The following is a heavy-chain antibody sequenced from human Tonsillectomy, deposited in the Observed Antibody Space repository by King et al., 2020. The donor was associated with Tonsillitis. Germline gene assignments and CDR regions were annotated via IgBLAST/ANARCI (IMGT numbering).Heavy chain of an antibody. V-gene: IGHV3-23*03. CDR3: AKDIPLGSSGYYYFYGMDV. CDR2: IYSSGSGT. D-gene: IGHD3-22*01. CDR1: GFTFSSYA. J-gene: IGHJ6*02. Sequence: DVQLVESGGGLVQPGGSLRLSCAASGFTFSSYAMSWVRQAPGKGLEWVSVIYSSGSGTYYGDSVKGRFTISRDNSKNTLFLQMNSLRAEDTAVYYCAKDIPLGSSGYYYFYGMDVWGQGTTVTVS.